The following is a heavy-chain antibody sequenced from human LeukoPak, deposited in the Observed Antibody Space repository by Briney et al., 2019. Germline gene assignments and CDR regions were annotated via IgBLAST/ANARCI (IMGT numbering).Heavy chain of an antibody. Sequence: GGSLRLSCAVSGFTFSDYTMTWVRQAPGKGLEWVSYISTSSSTIYYADSVKGRFTISRDNTKNALYLQMNSLRAEDTAVYYCARVPSGYTLGYGYYYYMDVWGKGTTVTVSS. D-gene: IGHD5-18*01. CDR1: GFTFSDYT. V-gene: IGHV3-48*04. CDR2: ISTSSSTI. CDR3: ARVPSGYTLGYGYYYYMDV. J-gene: IGHJ6*03.